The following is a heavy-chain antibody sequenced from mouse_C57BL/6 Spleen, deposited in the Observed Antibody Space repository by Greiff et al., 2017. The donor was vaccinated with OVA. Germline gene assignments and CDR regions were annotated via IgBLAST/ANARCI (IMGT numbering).Heavy chain of an antibody. Sequence: QVQLQQPGAELVKPGASVKLSCKASGYTFTSYWMHWVKQRPGQGLEWIGMIHPNSGSTNYNEKFKSKATLTVDKSSSTAYMQLSSLTSEDSAVYYCVSITTVGARDYWGQGTTLTVSS. CDR1: GYTFTSYW. CDR2: IHPNSGST. V-gene: IGHV1-64*01. J-gene: IGHJ2*01. CDR3: VSITTVGARDY. D-gene: IGHD1-1*01.